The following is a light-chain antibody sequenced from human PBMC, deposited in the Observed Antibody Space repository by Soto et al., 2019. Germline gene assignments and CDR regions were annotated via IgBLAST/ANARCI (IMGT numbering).Light chain of an antibody. V-gene: IGKV3-20*01. Sequence: ERGLTRSPGTLSLSPGERATLSCRASQSVSSSFLAWYQQKPGQAPRLLIYGASSRATGIPDRLSGSGSGTDFTLTISRLEPEDFAVYYCQQYGSSPWTFGHGTKVDIK. J-gene: IGKJ1*01. CDR2: GAS. CDR1: QSVSSSF. CDR3: QQYGSSPWT.